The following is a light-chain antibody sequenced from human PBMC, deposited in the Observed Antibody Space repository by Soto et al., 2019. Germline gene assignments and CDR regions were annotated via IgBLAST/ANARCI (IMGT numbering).Light chain of an antibody. CDR2: DAS. CDR3: QQFNNYPHQIT. CDR1: QNIYTW. J-gene: IGKJ5*01. Sequence: AIQITQSPATLSASVGDRVTITCRASQNIYTWLAWYQQKPGKAPKLLIYDASSLESGVPSRFSGSGSGTDFTLTISSLQPEDFATYYCQQFNNYPHQITFGQGTRLEIK. V-gene: IGKV1D-13*01.